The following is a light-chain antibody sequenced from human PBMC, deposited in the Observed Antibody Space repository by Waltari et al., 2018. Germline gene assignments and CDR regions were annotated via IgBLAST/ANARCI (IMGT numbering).Light chain of an antibody. CDR3: CSFTSGSTWV. V-gene: IGLV2-14*01. Sequence: QSALTQPASVSGSPGQSITISCTGTSSAVGGYNYVSWYQQHPGKAPKLLIFDVSNRHSGVSNRFSGSKSGNTASLTISGLQAEDESDYYCCSFTSGSTWVFGGGTKLTVL. CDR1: SSAVGGYNY. J-gene: IGLJ3*02. CDR2: DVS.